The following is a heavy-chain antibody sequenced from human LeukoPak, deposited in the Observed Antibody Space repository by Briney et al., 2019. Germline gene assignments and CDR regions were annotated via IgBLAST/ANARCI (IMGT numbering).Heavy chain of an antibody. D-gene: IGHD2-15*01. CDR2: ISSSSSTI. Sequence: PGVCLRLSCAASGFTFSSYSMNWVRQAPGKGLEWVSYISSSSSTIYYADSVKGRFTISRDNAKNSLYLQMNSLRDEDTAVYYCARAVQDIVVVVAATETPGFDYWGQGTLVTVSS. V-gene: IGHV3-48*02. CDR1: GFTFSSYS. CDR3: ARAVQDIVVVVAATETPGFDY. J-gene: IGHJ4*02.